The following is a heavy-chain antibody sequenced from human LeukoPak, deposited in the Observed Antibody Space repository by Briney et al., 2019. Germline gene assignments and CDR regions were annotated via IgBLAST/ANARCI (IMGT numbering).Heavy chain of an antibody. CDR2: INYSGST. Sequence: SQTLSLTCTVSGGSINSGGYYWSWLRQHPGKGLEWIGNINYSGSTYYNPSLESRVIIAVDTSKNQFSLKLTSVTGADTAVYYCARAPTYSYGRSHYYYYYMDVWGKGTTVTVSS. D-gene: IGHD5-18*01. J-gene: IGHJ6*03. CDR3: ARAPTYSYGRSHYYYYYMDV. V-gene: IGHV4-31*03. CDR1: GGSINSGGYY.